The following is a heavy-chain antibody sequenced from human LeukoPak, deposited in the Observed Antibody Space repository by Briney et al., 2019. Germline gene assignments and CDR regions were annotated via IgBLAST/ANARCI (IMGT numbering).Heavy chain of an antibody. CDR3: GRGRPRGYSGYVIDY. V-gene: IGHV3-23*01. D-gene: IGHD5-12*01. CDR1: GFTFSSYA. CDR2: VSATDDST. J-gene: IGHJ4*02. Sequence: GGSLRLSCAASGFTFSSYAMAWVRQAPGKGLEWVSAVSATDDSTWYADSVKGRFTISRDNAKNTLYLQMNSLRAEDTAAFYCGRGRPRGYSGYVIDYWGQGTPITVSS.